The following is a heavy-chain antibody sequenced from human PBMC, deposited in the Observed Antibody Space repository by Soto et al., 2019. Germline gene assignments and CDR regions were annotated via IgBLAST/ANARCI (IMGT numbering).Heavy chain of an antibody. V-gene: IGHV4-39*01. Sequence: SETLSLTCTVSGGSTNTRSDYWGWIRQPPGKGLEWIGSVYYSGSTYDNPSLQSRVTISVDTSRNQFSLKLMSVTAADTAVYFCARQPRGPGYGERGLYFDYWGQGTLVTVSS. J-gene: IGHJ4*02. CDR3: ARQPRGPGYGERGLYFDY. CDR2: VYYSGST. D-gene: IGHD3-16*01. CDR1: GGSTNTRSDY.